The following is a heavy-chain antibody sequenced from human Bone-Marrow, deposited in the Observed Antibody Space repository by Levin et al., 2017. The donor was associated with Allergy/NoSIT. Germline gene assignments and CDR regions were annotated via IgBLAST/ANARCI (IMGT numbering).Heavy chain of an antibody. CDR3: AKDLGLYAHIMQM. J-gene: IGHJ3*01. CDR1: GFTFEDYA. D-gene: IGHD3-16*01. V-gene: IGHV3-9*01. Sequence: LSGGSLRLSCAASGFTFEDYAMHWVRQRPGKGLEWVSGINYYGDNIGYGDSVKGRFTVSRDNAKNLLFLEMNSLTTEDTAFYYCAKDLGLYAHIMQMWGQGTLVTVSS. CDR2: INYYGDNI.